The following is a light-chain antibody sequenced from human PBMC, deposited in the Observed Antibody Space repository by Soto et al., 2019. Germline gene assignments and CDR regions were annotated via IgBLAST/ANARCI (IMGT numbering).Light chain of an antibody. CDR1: QKIDSRY. Sequence: EMVLTQSAGTLSLSLGERATLSCRASQKIDSRYIAWYQKKNGQAPRLLIYGASNRATGIPDRFSGSGSVTEFTLTINRLEPEDFAVYYCQAFGRTFGQGTKVEVK. V-gene: IGKV3-20*01. CDR2: GAS. J-gene: IGKJ1*01. CDR3: QAFGRT.